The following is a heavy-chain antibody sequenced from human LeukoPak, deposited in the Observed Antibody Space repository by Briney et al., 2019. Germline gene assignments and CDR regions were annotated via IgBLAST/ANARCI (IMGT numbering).Heavy chain of an antibody. CDR3: ARSHASYTSSWSASYYFDY. CDR2: INSDGSNT. J-gene: IGHJ4*02. V-gene: IGHV3-74*01. CDR1: GFTLSSYW. Sequence: GGSLRLSCAASGFTLSSYWMHWVRQAPGKGLVWVSRINSDGSNTLYADSVKGRFTISRDNAKNTLYLQMNSLRAEDTAVYYCARSHASYTSSWSASYYFDYWGQGTLVPVSS. D-gene: IGHD6-13*01.